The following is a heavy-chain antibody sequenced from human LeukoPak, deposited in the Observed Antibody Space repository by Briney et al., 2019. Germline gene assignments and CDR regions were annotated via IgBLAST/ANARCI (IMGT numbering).Heavy chain of an antibody. J-gene: IGHJ4*02. Sequence: GGSLRLSCAASGFTFSSSWMTWVRQAPGKGLEWVANIKEDGSERYYVDSVKGRFTISRDNAQNSLYLQMNSLRAEDTAVYYCARGRQLALWGRGTLVTVSP. V-gene: IGHV3-7*05. CDR1: GFTFSSSW. D-gene: IGHD1-1*01. CDR3: ARGRQLAL. CDR2: IKEDGSER.